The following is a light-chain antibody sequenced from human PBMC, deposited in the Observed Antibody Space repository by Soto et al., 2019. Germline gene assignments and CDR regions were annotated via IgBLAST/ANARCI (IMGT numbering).Light chain of an antibody. CDR3: QQYNNWLWT. CDR1: QSVSSN. Sequence: EVVMTNSPATLSLTKGERATLPCRASQSVSSNLAWYQQKPGQAPRLLIYGASTRATGIPARFSGSGSGTEFTLTISSLQSEDFAVYYCQQYNNWLWTFGQGTKVDIK. CDR2: GAS. V-gene: IGKV3-15*01. J-gene: IGKJ1*01.